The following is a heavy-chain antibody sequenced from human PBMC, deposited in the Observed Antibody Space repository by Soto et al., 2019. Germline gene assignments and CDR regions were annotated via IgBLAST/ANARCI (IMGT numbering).Heavy chain of an antibody. V-gene: IGHV1-18*04. CDR3: ASGVQPVPTYYYYGMDV. D-gene: IGHD6-6*01. CDR1: GYTFTSYG. CDR2: ISAYNGNT. J-gene: IGHJ6*02. Sequence: ASVKVSYKASGYTFTSYGISWVRQAPGQGLEWMGWISAYNGNTNYAQKLQGRVTMTTDTSTSTAYMELRSLRSDDTAVYYCASGVQPVPTYYYYGMDVWGQGTTVTVSS.